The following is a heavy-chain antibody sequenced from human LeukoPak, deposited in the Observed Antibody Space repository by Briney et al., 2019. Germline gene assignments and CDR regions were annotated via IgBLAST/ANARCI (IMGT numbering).Heavy chain of an antibody. CDR3: ARRWLRLHFDY. D-gene: IGHD5-12*01. CDR2: IYYSGST. V-gene: IGHV4-39*01. CDR1: GGSVYSSSYY. Sequence: SETLPLTCTVSGGSVYSSSYYWAWIRQPPGKGLEWIGSIYYSGSTDYNPSLKSRVTISVDTSENQFSLKLSSVTAADTAVYYCARRWLRLHFDYWGQGTLVTVSS. J-gene: IGHJ4*02.